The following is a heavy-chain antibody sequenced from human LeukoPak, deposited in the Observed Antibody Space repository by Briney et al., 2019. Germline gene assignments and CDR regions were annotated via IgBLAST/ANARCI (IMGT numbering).Heavy chain of an antibody. V-gene: IGHV4-39*01. CDR3: ARWIRIALAGAYHFDY. J-gene: IGHJ4*02. CDR2: IYYSGLS. Sequence: PSETLSLTCSVSGGSISSTSYFWGWIRQPPGKGLEWIGTIYYSGLSYYNPSLKSRVTISVDTSKNQFSLKLTSVTAADTAVYYCARWIRIALAGAYHFDYWGQGTRVTVSS. D-gene: IGHD6-19*01. CDR1: GGSISSTSYF.